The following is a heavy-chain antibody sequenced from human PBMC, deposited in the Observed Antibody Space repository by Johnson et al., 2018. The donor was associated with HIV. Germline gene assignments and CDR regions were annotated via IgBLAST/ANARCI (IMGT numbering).Heavy chain of an antibody. V-gene: IGHV3-20*04. CDR1: GFTFDDYG. J-gene: IGHJ3*02. Sequence: VHLVESGGGVVRPGGSLRLSCAASGFTFDDYGMTWVRQAPGKGLEWVSRINSDGSSTSYADSVKGRFTISRDNAKNTLYLQMNSLRAEDTAVYYCARDITPHKEGDAFDIWGQGTMVTVSS. CDR3: ARDITPHKEGDAFDI. D-gene: IGHD1-14*01. CDR2: INSDGSST.